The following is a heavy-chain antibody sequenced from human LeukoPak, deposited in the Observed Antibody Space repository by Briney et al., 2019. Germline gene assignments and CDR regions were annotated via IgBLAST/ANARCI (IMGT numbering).Heavy chain of an antibody. CDR3: AREREYYYDSSGYYIEGSDAFDI. Sequence: GSLRLSCAASRFTFDEYGMSWVRQTAGKGLEWIGYIYYSWSTNYNPSLKSRVTISVDTSKNRFSLKLSSVTAADTAVYYCAREREYYYDSSGYYIEGSDAFDIWGQGTMVTVSS. D-gene: IGHD3-22*01. J-gene: IGHJ3*02. CDR1: RFTFDEYG. V-gene: IGHV4-59*01. CDR2: IYYSWST.